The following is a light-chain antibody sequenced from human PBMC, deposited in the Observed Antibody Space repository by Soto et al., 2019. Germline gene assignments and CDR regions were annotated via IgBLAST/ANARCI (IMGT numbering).Light chain of an antibody. CDR2: GAS. CDR3: QQYNNWPRET. V-gene: IGKV3-15*01. CDR1: QSVSSN. J-gene: IGKJ1*01. Sequence: EIVMTQSPATLSVSPGERATLSCRASQSVSSNLAWYQQKPGQAPRLLIYGASTRATGIPARFSGSGSGTGFTLTISSLQSEDFAVYYCQQYNNWPRETFGQGTKVDIK.